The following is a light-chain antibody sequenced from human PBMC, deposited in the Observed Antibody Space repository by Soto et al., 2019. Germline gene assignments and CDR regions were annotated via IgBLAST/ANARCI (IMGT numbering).Light chain of an antibody. V-gene: IGKV3-20*01. CDR1: QSVSGN. J-gene: IGKJ5*01. Sequence: EIRMSQSPGTLSVSPGEGATLSCRASQSVSGNLAWYQQKPGQAPRLLIFGASNRATGIPDRFSGSGSGTDFTLTISRLEPEDSAVYYCQRITFGQGTRLEIK. CDR3: QRIT. CDR2: GAS.